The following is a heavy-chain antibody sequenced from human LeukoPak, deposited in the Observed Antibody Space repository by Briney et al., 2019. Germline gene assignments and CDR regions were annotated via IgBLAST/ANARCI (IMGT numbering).Heavy chain of an antibody. J-gene: IGHJ3*02. CDR1: GFTFSSYA. CDR2: ISGSGGST. CDR3: AKRGRGGITMMSGAFDI. D-gene: IGHD3-22*01. Sequence: GGSLRLSCAASGFTFSSYAMSWVRQAPGKGLEWVSAISGSGGSTYYADSVKGRFTISRDNSKNTLYLQMNSLRAEDTAVYYCAKRGRGGITMMSGAFDIWGQGTMVTVSS. V-gene: IGHV3-23*01.